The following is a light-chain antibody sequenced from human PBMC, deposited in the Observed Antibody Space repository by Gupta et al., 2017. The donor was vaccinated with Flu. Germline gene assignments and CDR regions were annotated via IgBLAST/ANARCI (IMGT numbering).Light chain of an antibody. Sequence: RVTISCSGSSSNIGNNAVNWYQQLPGKAPKLLIYYDDLRPSGVSDRFSGSKSGTSASLAISGLQAEDEADYYCAAWDDSLNGVVFGGGTKLTVL. CDR2: YDD. J-gene: IGLJ2*01. V-gene: IGLV1-36*01. CDR1: SSNIGNNA. CDR3: AAWDDSLNGVV.